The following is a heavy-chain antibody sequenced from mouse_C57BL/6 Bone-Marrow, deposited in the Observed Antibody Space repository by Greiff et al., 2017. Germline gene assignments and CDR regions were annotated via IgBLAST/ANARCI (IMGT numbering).Heavy chain of an antibody. J-gene: IGHJ1*03. CDR1: GFTFSDFY. D-gene: IGHD1-1*01. CDR2: SRNKANDYTT. V-gene: IGHV7-1*01. CDR3: ARDLSYYGSSYWYFDV. Sequence: EVQLVESGGGLVQSGRSLRLSCATSGFTFSDFYMEWVRQAPGKGLEWIAASRNKANDYTTEYSASVKGRFIVSRDTSKSILYLQMNALRAEDTAIYYCARDLSYYGSSYWYFDVWGTGTAVTVS.